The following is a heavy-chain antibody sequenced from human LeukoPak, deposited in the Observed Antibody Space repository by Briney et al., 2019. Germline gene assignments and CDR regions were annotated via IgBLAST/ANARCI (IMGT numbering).Heavy chain of an antibody. Sequence: SETLSLTCTVSGGSISSSSYYWGWIRQPPGKGLEWIGSIYYSGSTYYNPSLKSRVTISVDTSKNQFSLKLSSVTAADTAVYYCARHDDYYGMDVWGQGTTVTVSS. V-gene: IGHV4-39*01. CDR3: ARHDDYYGMDV. CDR2: IYYSGST. J-gene: IGHJ6*02. CDR1: GGSISSSSYY.